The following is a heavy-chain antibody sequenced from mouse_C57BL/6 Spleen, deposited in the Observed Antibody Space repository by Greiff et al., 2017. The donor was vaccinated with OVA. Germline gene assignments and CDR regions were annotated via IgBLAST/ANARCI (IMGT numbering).Heavy chain of an antibody. CDR1: GYSFTSGYY. Sequence: EVKLQEPGPGLVKPSPSLSLSCSVTGYSFTSGYYWNWIRQFPGNKLEWMGYISYDGSNNYNPSLKNRTPITRDTSKKQIFLKLNYVTTEDTATDYCAREKQICDDDDAMDYWGQGTSVTVSS. CDR3: AREKQICDDDDAMDY. V-gene: IGHV3-6*01. D-gene: IGHD2-4*01. CDR2: ISYDGSN. J-gene: IGHJ4*01.